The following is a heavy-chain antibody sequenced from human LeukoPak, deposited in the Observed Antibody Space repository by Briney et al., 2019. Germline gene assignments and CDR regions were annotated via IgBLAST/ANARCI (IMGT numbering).Heavy chain of an antibody. CDR1: GYTFTSYD. J-gene: IGHJ6*02. CDR2: INPNSGGT. Sequence: ASVKVSCKASGYTFTSYDINWVRQATGQGLEWMGWINPNSGGTNYAQEFQGRVTMTRDTSISTAYMELSRLRSDDTAVYYCARDWTYGDYPPYYYYGMDVWGQGTTVTVSS. CDR3: ARDWTYGDYPPYYYYGMDV. V-gene: IGHV1-2*02. D-gene: IGHD4-17*01.